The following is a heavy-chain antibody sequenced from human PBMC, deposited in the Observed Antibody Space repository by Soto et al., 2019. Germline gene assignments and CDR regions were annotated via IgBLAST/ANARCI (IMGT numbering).Heavy chain of an antibody. Sequence: GGSLRLSCAAPGFTFSPYAMHWVRQAPGKGLEWMAFISSDGSNKYYADSVKGRFTISRDNSKNTVYLQMNSLRGGDTAMYYCARARGYTYHFDYWGQGTLVTVSS. D-gene: IGHD5-18*01. CDR1: GFTFSPYA. CDR3: ARARGYTYHFDY. CDR2: ISSDGSNK. J-gene: IGHJ4*02. V-gene: IGHV3-30-3*01.